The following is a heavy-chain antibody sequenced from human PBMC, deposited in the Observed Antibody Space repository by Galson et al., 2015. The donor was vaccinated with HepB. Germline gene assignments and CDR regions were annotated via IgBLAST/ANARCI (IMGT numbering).Heavy chain of an antibody. CDR2: ISSSGSTI. CDR3: AKEAAAAGTVQVLLMN. J-gene: IGHJ4*02. Sequence: SLRLSCAASGFTFSDYYMSWIRQAPGKGLEWVSYISSSGSTIYYADSVKGRFTISRDNAKNSLYLQMNSLRAEDTAVYYCAKEAAAAGTVQVLLMNWGQGTLVTVSS. D-gene: IGHD6-13*01. CDR1: GFTFSDYY. V-gene: IGHV3-11*01.